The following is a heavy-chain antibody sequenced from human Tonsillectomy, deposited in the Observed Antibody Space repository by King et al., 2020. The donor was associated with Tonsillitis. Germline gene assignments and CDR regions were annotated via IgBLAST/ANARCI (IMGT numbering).Heavy chain of an antibody. CDR3: TTDCNSARCYGWAWLYT. CDR1: GFTFNYAW. D-gene: IGHD2-2*01. CDR2: IKSKIDGETT. V-gene: IGHV3-15*01. Sequence: DVQLVESGGGLVKPGGSLRLSCAASGFTFNYAWMSWVRQAPGKGLEWVGRIKSKIDGETTDYAAPVKGRFTFSRDDSKNTLYLQMNSLKTEDTAVYYCTTDCNSARCYGWAWLYTWGQGSLVTVSS. J-gene: IGHJ5*02.